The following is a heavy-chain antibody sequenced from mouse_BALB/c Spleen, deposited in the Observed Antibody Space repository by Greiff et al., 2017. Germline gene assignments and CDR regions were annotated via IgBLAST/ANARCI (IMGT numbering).Heavy chain of an antibody. CDR3: ARGGSSYPYAMDY. D-gene: IGHD1-1*01. J-gene: IGHJ4*01. V-gene: IGHV5-17*02. CDR2: ISSGSSTI. CDR1: GFTFSSFG. Sequence: EVKLVESGGGLVQPGGSRKLSCAASGFTFSSFGMHWVRQAPEKGLEWVAYISSGSSTIYYADTVKGRFTISRDNPKNTLFLQMTSLRSEDTAMYYCARGGSSYPYAMDYWGQGTSVTVSS.